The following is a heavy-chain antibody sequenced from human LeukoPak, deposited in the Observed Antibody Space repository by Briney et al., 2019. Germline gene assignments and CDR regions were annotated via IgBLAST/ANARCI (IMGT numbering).Heavy chain of an antibody. J-gene: IGHJ4*02. V-gene: IGHV3-48*02. CDR2: ISKSSSTM. Sequence: PGGSLRVSCAVSGFSFSDYTMNWVRQAPGKGLEWVSYISKSSSTMYYADSVKGRFTISRDNAKNSLYLQMNSLRDEDTAVYYCAKGDYSFDYWGQGTLVTVSS. CDR3: AKGDYSFDY. CDR1: GFSFSDYT.